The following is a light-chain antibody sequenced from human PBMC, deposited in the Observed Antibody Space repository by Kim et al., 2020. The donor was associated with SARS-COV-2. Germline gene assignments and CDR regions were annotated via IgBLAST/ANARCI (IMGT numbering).Light chain of an antibody. CDR1: QSISSW. CDR3: QQYRGT. V-gene: IGKV1-5*01. CDR2: DAS. J-gene: IGKJ1*01. Sequence: PLSASVGDRVTSTCRASQSISSWLAWYQQKPGKAPKLLIYDASSLESGVPSRFSGSGSGTESTLTISSLQPDDFATYYCQQYRGTFGQGTKVDIK.